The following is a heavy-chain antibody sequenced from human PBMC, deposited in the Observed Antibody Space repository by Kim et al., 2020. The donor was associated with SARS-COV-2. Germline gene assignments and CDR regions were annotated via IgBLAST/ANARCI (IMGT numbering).Heavy chain of an antibody. CDR2: ISGSGGST. J-gene: IGHJ4*02. CDR3: ALRGGYGYYFDY. CDR1: GFTFSSYA. V-gene: IGHV3-23*01. D-gene: IGHD2-15*01. Sequence: GGSLRLSCAASGFTFSSYAMSWVRQAPGKGLEWVSAISGSGGSTYYADSVKGRFTISRDNSKNTLYLQMNSLRAEDTAVYYCALRGGYGYYFDYWGQGTLVTVSS.